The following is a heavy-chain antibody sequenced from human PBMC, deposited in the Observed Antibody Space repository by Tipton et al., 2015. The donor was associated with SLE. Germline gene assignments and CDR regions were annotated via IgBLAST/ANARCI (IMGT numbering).Heavy chain of an antibody. J-gene: IGHJ3*02. CDR1: GGSISTYY. Sequence: TLSLTCTVSGGSISTYYWSWIRQPPKQGLEWIGWIYHTGSTDYNPSLKSRVTISVDTSKNQFSLKLSSVTAADTAVYYCARAEGSWDAFDIWGQGTMVTVSS. CDR3: ARAEGSWDAFDI. D-gene: IGHD2-15*01. V-gene: IGHV4-59*01. CDR2: IYHTGST.